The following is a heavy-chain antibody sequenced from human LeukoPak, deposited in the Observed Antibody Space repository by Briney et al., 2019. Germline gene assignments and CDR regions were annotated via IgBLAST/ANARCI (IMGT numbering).Heavy chain of an antibody. CDR3: ARRAPITDYFDY. V-gene: IGHV1-18*01. J-gene: IGHJ4*02. Sequence: ASVKVSCKASGYTFTSYGITWVRQAPGQGLEWMGWISAYNGNTNYAQKLQGRVTMTTDTSTSTAYMELRTLRSDDTAVYYCARRAPITDYFDYWGQGTLVTVSS. CDR1: GYTFTSYG. D-gene: IGHD3-16*01. CDR2: ISAYNGNT.